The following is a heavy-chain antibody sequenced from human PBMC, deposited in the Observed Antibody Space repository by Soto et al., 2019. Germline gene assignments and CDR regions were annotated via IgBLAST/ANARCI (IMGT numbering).Heavy chain of an antibody. CDR1: GGTFSSYA. D-gene: IGHD3-10*01. CDR2: FNPIFETA. Sequence: QVQLVQSGAEVKKPGSSVKVSCKASGGTFSSYAISWVRQAPGQGLEWMGGFNPIFETANYAQKFQGRVKISADKSTNKASMELSSLRSEDTAVYYCTRGITLIRGVISPSYYYGMDVWGQGTTVAVSS. CDR3: TRGITLIRGVISPSYYYGMDV. V-gene: IGHV1-69*06. J-gene: IGHJ6*02.